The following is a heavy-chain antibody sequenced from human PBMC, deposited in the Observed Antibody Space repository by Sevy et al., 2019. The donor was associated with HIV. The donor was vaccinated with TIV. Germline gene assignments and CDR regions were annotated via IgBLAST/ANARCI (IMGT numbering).Heavy chain of an antibody. V-gene: IGHV5-51*01. J-gene: IGHJ3*02. CDR3: ARRPEVVGRNLASNNDAFDI. CDR1: GYSFTSYW. CDR2: IYPGDSDT. D-gene: IGHD2-15*01. Sequence: GESLKISCKGSGYSFTSYWIGWVRQMPGKGLEWMGIIYPGDSDTRYSPSFQGQVTISADKSISTAYLQWSSLKAPDTAMYYCARRPEVVGRNLASNNDAFDIWGQGTMVTVSS.